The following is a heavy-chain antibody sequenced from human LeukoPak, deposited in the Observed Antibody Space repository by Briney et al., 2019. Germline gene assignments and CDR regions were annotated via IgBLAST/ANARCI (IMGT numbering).Heavy chain of an antibody. CDR3: ARGGAARLHFQN. Sequence: SETLSLTCTVSGVSISSHYWSWIRQPPGKGLEWIGYISYTGSTTYNPSLKSRVTISMDTSKNQFSLKLRSVTAADSAVYYCARGGAARLHFQNWGQGTLVTVSS. J-gene: IGHJ1*01. D-gene: IGHD6-6*01. CDR1: GVSISSHY. CDR2: ISYTGST. V-gene: IGHV4-59*11.